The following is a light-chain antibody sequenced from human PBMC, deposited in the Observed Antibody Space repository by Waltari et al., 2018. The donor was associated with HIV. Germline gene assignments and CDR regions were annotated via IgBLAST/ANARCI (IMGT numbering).Light chain of an antibody. V-gene: IGLV2-14*01. J-gene: IGLJ3*02. Sequence: QSALTQPASVSGSPGQSITISCTGTSSDIGCYKYVSWYQQQPGKAPKLMISEVRNRPSGFPYHFSGSKAGNTASLTISGRQAEDEAGYFCSSYTTSSAWGFGGGTKLTVL. CDR3: SSYTTSSAWG. CDR1: SSDIGCYKY. CDR2: EVR.